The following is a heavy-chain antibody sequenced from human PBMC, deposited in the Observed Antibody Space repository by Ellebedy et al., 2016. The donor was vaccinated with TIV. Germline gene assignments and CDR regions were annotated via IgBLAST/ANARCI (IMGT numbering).Heavy chain of an antibody. CDR1: GGTFKNYA. CDR3: TRGGSFSGTNGMDV. CDR2: LIPVFVTP. V-gene: IGHV1-69*13. D-gene: IGHD3-16*01. J-gene: IGHJ6*02. Sequence: SVKVSCXASGGTFKNYAISWVRQAPGQSLEWMGGLIPVFVTPNYAQKFRDRVTIIADESTTTAYMELTSLRSDDTAVYYCTRGGSFSGTNGMDVWGQGTTVTVSS.